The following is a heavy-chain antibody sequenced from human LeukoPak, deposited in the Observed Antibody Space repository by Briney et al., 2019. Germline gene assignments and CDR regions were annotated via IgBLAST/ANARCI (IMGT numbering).Heavy chain of an antibody. CDR2: FDPEDGET. CDR1: GYTLTELS. D-gene: IGHD5-12*01. CDR3: ATAHIVATILNWFDP. J-gene: IGHJ5*02. Sequence: ASVKVSCKVSGYTLTELSTHWVRQAPGKGLEWMGGFDPEDGETIYAQKFQGRVTMTEDTSTDTAYMELSSLRSEDTAVYYCATAHIVATILNWFDPWGQGTLVTVSS. V-gene: IGHV1-24*01.